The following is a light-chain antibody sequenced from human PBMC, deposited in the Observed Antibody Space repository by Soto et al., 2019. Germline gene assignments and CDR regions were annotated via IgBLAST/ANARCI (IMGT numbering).Light chain of an antibody. Sequence: DMQMTQSPSTLSASVGDRVTVTCRASQSTSTWLAWYQQKPGKAPKLLIYDASSLESGVPSRFSGSGSGTEFTLTISSLQPDDFATYYCQQYKSYSGTFGQGTKVEIK. CDR1: QSTSTW. V-gene: IGKV1-5*01. CDR3: QQYKSYSGT. CDR2: DAS. J-gene: IGKJ1*01.